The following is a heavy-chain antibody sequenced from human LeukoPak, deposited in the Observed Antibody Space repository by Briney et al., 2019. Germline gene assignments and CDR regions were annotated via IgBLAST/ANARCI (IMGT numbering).Heavy chain of an antibody. CDR1: GYTFTGYY. CDR2: INPNSGGT. D-gene: IGHD1-26*01. Sequence: ASVKVSCKASGYTFTGYYMHWVRQAPGQGLEWMGWINPNSGGTNYAQKFQGRVTMTRDTSISTAYMELSRLRSDDTAVYYCARAQWELGGDYFDYWGQGTPVTVSS. CDR3: ARAQWELGGDYFDY. J-gene: IGHJ4*02. V-gene: IGHV1-2*02.